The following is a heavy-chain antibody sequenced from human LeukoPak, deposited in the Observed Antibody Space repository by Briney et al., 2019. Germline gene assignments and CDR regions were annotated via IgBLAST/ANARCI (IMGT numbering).Heavy chain of an antibody. J-gene: IGHJ4*02. CDR2: IKSKTDGGTT. CDR3: RYFDY. CDR1: GFISINAW. Sequence: GGSLRLPCAASGFISINAWMSWVRQAPGKGLEWVGRIKSKTDGGTTDYAAPVKGRFTISRDDSDNTLYLQMNSLEIEDTAVYYCRYFDYWGQGTLVTVSS. V-gene: IGHV3-15*01.